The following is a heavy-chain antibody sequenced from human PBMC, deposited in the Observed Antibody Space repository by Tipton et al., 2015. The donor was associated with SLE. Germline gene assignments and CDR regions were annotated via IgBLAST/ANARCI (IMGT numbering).Heavy chain of an antibody. V-gene: IGHV4-38-2*02. Sequence: TLSLTCTVSDYSFRSDSYWGWIRQPPGKGLEWIGTIHHRGGTYYNPSLKSRVAISIDTSKNQFSLTLSSVTAADTAVYYCARALSTMILEVPGPFDMWGQGTMVTVSS. CDR2: IHHRGGT. D-gene: IGHD3-22*01. CDR1: DYSFRSDSY. J-gene: IGHJ3*02. CDR3: ARALSTMILEVPGPFDM.